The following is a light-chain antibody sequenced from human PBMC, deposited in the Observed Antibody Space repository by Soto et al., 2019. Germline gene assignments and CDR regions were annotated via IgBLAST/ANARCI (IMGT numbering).Light chain of an antibody. CDR3: QQNGTSPIT. CDR1: QSFSSSY. CDR2: GAS. Sequence: EIVLTQSPGTLSLSPGERVTLSCRASQSFSSSYLAWYQQKPGQAPRLLIYGASSRATGIPDRFNGNGSGTDFTLTISGLEPEDSAVYYCQQNGTSPITFGQGTRLEIK. J-gene: IGKJ5*01. V-gene: IGKV3-20*01.